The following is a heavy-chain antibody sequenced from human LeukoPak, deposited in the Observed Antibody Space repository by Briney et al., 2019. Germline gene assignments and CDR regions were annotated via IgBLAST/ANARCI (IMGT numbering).Heavy chain of an antibody. CDR2: MNPNSGNT. CDR1: GYTFTGYY. D-gene: IGHD6-13*01. CDR3: ATGIAAAGPIFGY. V-gene: IGHV1-8*02. J-gene: IGHJ4*02. Sequence: ASVKVSCKASGYTFTGYYMHWVRQAPGQGLEWMGWMNPNSGNTGYAQKFQGRVTMTRNTSISTAYMELSSLRSEDTAVYYCATGIAAAGPIFGYWGQGTLVTVSS.